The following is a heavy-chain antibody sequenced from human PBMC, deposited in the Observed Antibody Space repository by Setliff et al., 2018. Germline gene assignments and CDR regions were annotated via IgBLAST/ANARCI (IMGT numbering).Heavy chain of an antibody. CDR1: GFTFSDYY. J-gene: IGHJ6*03. D-gene: IGHD3-22*01. CDR2: ISSSSSYT. Sequence: GGSLRLSCAASGFTFSDYYMSWIRQAPGKGLEGVSYISSSSSYTNYADAVKGRFTISRDNAKNSLYLQMNSRRAEDTAVYYCARDDDSSGYYSYYYMDVWGKGTTVTVS. CDR3: ARDDDSSGYYSYYYMDV. V-gene: IGHV3-11*05.